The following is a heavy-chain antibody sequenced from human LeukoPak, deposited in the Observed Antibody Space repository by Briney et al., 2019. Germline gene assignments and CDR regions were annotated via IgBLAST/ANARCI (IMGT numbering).Heavy chain of an antibody. D-gene: IGHD6-13*01. V-gene: IGHV1-8*01. Sequence: ASVKVSCKASGYTFTSYDINWVRQATGQGLGWMGWMNPNSGNTGYAQKFQGRVTMTRNTSISTAYMELSSLRSEDTAVYYCARDGYSSSWYLLPGLSGKVLSTSLEFDYWGQGTLVTVSS. CDR1: GYTFTSYD. CDR2: MNPNSGNT. CDR3: ARDGYSSSWYLLPGLSGKVLSTSLEFDY. J-gene: IGHJ4*02.